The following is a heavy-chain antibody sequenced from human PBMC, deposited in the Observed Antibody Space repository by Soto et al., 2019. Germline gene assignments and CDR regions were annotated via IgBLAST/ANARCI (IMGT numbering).Heavy chain of an antibody. D-gene: IGHD3-22*01. CDR2: IKSKTDGGTT. Sequence: EVQLVESGGGLVKPGGSLRLSCAASGFTFSNAWMNWVRQAPGKGLEWVGRIKSKTDGGTTDYAAPVKGRFTISRDDSKNTLYLQMNSLKTEDTAVYYCTTGYDSSGYYDEYFQHWGQGTLFTVSS. J-gene: IGHJ1*01. CDR3: TTGYDSSGYYDEYFQH. CDR1: GFTFSNAW. V-gene: IGHV3-15*07.